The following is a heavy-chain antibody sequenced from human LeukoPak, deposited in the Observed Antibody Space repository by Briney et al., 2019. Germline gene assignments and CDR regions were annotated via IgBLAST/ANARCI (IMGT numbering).Heavy chain of an antibody. Sequence: SETLSLTCTVSGGSISSCYWSWIRQPPGKGLEWIGYIYYSGSTNYNPSLKSRVTISVDTSKNQFSLKLSSVTAADTAVYYCARAPRYYYYYYMDVWGKGTTVTVSS. CDR2: IYYSGST. J-gene: IGHJ6*03. CDR3: ARAPRYYYYYYMDV. CDR1: GGSISSCY. V-gene: IGHV4-59*01.